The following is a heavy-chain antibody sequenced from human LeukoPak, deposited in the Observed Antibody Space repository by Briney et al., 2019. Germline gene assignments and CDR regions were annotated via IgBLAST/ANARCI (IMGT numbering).Heavy chain of an antibody. CDR1: GGSINSYY. CDR2: IYYTGRT. J-gene: IGHJ4*02. CDR3: ARYISSGNDY. Sequence: PSETLSLTCAVSGGSINSYYWSWIRQPPGKGLEWIGYIYYTGRTNSNPSLKSRVTISVDTSKNQFSLELSSVTAADTAVYYCARYISSGNDYWGQGSLVTVSS. V-gene: IGHV4-59*08. D-gene: IGHD6-13*01.